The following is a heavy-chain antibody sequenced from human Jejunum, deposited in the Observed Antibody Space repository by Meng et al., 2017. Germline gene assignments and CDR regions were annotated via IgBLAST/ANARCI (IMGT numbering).Heavy chain of an antibody. CDR1: GYTFRMYG. CDR3: AVDCSSTTCYGFDY. V-gene: IGHV1-18*01. CDR2: IATHNGDT. J-gene: IGHJ4*02. D-gene: IGHD2-2*01. Sequence: ASVKVSCKPSGYTFRMYGISWVRQAPGQGLEWMGWIATHNGDTKYAQRLQGRVTMTTDITTNTVFMELRSLTSDDTGVYYCAVDCSSTTCYGFDYWGQETLVTVSS.